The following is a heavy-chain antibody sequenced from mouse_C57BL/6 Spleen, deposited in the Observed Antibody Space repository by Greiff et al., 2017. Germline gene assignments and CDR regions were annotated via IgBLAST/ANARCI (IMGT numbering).Heavy chain of an antibody. CDR3: AREYYYGSSYDAMDY. CDR2: ISSGSSTI. Sequence: VQLKESGGGLVKPGGSLKLSCAASGFTFSDYGMHWVRQAPEKGLEWVAYISSGSSTIYYADTVKGRFTISRDNAKNTLFLQMTSLRSEDTAMYYCAREYYYGSSYDAMDYWGQGTSVTVSS. J-gene: IGHJ4*01. CDR1: GFTFSDYG. V-gene: IGHV5-17*01. D-gene: IGHD1-1*01.